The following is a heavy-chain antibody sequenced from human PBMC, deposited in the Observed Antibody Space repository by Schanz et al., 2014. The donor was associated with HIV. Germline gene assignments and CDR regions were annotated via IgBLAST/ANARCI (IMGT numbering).Heavy chain of an antibody. CDR2: IIPIFGTA. J-gene: IGHJ6*02. Sequence: QVQLVQSGAEVKKPGSSVKVSCKASGGTFSIYAISWVRQAPGQGLEWMGGIIPIFGTANYAQKFQGRVTIIAEESTSTAYIELSSLRSADTAVYFCARAAFSSEYYYGMDVWGQGTTVTVSS. V-gene: IGHV1-69*01. CDR1: GGTFSIYA. D-gene: IGHD3-3*02. CDR3: ARAAFSSEYYYGMDV.